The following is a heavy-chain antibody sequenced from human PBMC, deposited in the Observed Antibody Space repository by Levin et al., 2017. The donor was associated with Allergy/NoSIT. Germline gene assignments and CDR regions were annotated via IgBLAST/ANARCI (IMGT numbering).Heavy chain of an antibody. V-gene: IGHV3-15*01. CDR3: TTDTPHITIFGVVISP. Sequence: GGSLRLSCAASGFTFSNAWMSWVRQAPGKGLEWVGRIKSKTDGGTTDYAAPVKGRFTISRDDSKNTLYLQMNSLKTEDTAVYYCTTDTPHITIFGVVISPWGQGTLVTVSS. D-gene: IGHD3-3*01. J-gene: IGHJ5*02. CDR2: IKSKTDGGTT. CDR1: GFTFSNAW.